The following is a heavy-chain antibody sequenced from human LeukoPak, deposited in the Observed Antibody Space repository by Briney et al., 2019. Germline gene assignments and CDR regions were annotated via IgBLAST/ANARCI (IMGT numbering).Heavy chain of an antibody. Sequence: SVKVSCKASGYILTSDDINWVRQAPGQGLEWMGGIIPIFGTANYAQKFQGRVTITADESTSTAYMELSSLRSEDTAVYYCARDSYSSSSGYYYYYMDVWGKGTTVTVSS. V-gene: IGHV1-69*13. CDR3: ARDSYSSSSGYYYYYMDV. CDR1: GYILTSDD. J-gene: IGHJ6*03. CDR2: IIPIFGTA. D-gene: IGHD6-6*01.